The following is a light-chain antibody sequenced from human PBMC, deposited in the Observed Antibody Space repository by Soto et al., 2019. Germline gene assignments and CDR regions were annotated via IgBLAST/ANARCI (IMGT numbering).Light chain of an antibody. CDR2: EVN. J-gene: IGLJ1*01. V-gene: IGLV2-8*01. Sequence: QSALTQPPSASGSPGQSVAISCTGTSSDVGGCNYVSWYQQHPGKAPKLMIYEVNKRPSGVPDRFSGSKSGNTASLTISGLQAEDEADYYCSSYTTRTTLYVFGTGTKATVL. CDR1: SSDVGGCNY. CDR3: SSYTTRTTLYV.